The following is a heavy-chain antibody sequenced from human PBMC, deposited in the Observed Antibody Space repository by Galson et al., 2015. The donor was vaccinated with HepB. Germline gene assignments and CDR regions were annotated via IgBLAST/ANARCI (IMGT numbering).Heavy chain of an antibody. CDR2: IYYSGST. V-gene: IGHV4-31*03. J-gene: IGHJ6*03. Sequence: TLSLTCTVSGGSISRGSHFWGWIRQPPGKGLEWIGYIYYSGSTNLNPSLQSRITISVDTSKNQFSLKLSSVTAADTAMYYCARVVRGVTVSYYYYYMDVWGKGTTVTVSS. CDR1: GGSISRGSHF. D-gene: IGHD3-10*01. CDR3: ARVVRGVTVSYYYYYMDV.